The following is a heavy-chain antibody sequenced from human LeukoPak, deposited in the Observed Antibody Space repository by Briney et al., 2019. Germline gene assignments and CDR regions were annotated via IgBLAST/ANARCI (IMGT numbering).Heavy chain of an antibody. CDR1: GGSISSGGSY. CDR2: MYDTGST. J-gene: IGHJ5*02. V-gene: IGHV4-31*03. Sequence: SQTLSLTCTVSGGSISSGGSYWSWIRQHPGKGLEWIGYMYDTGSTHYNPSLKGRVSVSVDPSKNQLSLKLSSLTAADTAVYYCAMSDTVSTNNWFDPGAREPWSPSPQ. D-gene: IGHD4-17*01. CDR3: AMSDTVSTNNWFDP.